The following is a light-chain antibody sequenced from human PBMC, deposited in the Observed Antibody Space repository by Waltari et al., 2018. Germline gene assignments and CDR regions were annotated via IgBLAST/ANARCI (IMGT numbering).Light chain of an antibody. CDR2: SNN. V-gene: IGLV1-44*01. J-gene: IGLJ3*02. CDR1: SSNLGSNA. Sequence: QSVLTQPPSASGTPGQRVTISCSGSSSNLGSNAVNWYQQLPGTAPKLLIYSNNQRPPGVPDRFSGSKSGTSASLAISGLQSEDEADYYCAAWDDSLNGRVFGGGTKLTVL. CDR3: AAWDDSLNGRV.